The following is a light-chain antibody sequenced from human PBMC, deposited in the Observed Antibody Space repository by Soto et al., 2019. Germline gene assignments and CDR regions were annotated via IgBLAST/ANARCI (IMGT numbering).Light chain of an antibody. J-gene: IGKJ2*01. V-gene: IGKV1-5*03. CDR3: QQYNSYPYT. Sequence: DIQMTQSPSTLSASLGERATLTCRASQSISSCLAWYQQKPGQAPTLLIYKASSVEIGVPSRFSGRGSGTEFTLTISSLQPDDFATYYCQQYNSYPYTFGQGTKVEIK. CDR1: QSISSC. CDR2: KAS.